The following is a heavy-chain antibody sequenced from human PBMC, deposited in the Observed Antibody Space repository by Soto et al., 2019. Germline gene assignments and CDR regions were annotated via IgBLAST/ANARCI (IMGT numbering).Heavy chain of an antibody. CDR2: ISYDEIKK. CDR1: GFSFNTYN. CDR3: AKEHVPTPTVPPFFDH. Sequence: SLRLSCAASGFSFNTYNMHWVRRSPGKGLEWVATISYDEIKKFYSASVEGRFTISRDNSKNTLYLQMSDLKHEDTAVYYCAKEHVPTPTVPPFFDHWGQGTQVTVS. J-gene: IGHJ4*02. D-gene: IGHD4-17*01. V-gene: IGHV3-30*18.